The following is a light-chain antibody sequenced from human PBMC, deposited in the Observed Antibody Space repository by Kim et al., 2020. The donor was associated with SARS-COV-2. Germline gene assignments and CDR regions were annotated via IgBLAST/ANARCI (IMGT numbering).Light chain of an antibody. CDR2: DAS. J-gene: IGKJ2*01. CDR3: QQRINSYT. V-gene: IGKV3-11*01. CDR1: QSVSTQ. Sequence: LSLSPGERATLSCRASQSVSTQLAWYQRRPGQAPRLLIYDASNRATGIPARFSGSGSGTDFTLTISSLEPEDFAVYYCQQRINSYTFGQGTKLEI.